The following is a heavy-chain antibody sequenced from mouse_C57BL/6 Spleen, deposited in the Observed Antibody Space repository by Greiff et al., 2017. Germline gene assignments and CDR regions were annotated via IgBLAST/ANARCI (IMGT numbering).Heavy chain of an antibody. CDR2: INPNNGGT. CDR1: GYTFTDYN. CDR3: ARRYYYGSSPYWYFDV. Sequence: EVQLQQSGPELVKPGASVKMSCKASGYTFTDYNMHWVKQSHGKSLEWIGYINPNNGGTSYNQKFKGKATLTVNKSSSTAYMELRSLTSEDSAVYYCARRYYYGSSPYWYFDVWGTGTTVTVSS. J-gene: IGHJ1*03. V-gene: IGHV1-22*01. D-gene: IGHD1-1*01.